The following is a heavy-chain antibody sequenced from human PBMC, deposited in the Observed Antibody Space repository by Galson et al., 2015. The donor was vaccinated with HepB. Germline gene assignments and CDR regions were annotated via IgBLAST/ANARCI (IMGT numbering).Heavy chain of an antibody. CDR2: ISAYNGNT. Sequence: SVKVSCKASGYTFTSYGISWVRQAPGQGLEWMGWISAYNGNTKYAQKFQGRVTMTTDTSTSTVYMELRSLRSDDTAVYYCARDGAYDSSGSPPDYWGQGTLVTVSS. CDR3: ARDGAYDSSGSPPDY. CDR1: GYTFTSYG. V-gene: IGHV1-18*04. D-gene: IGHD3-22*01. J-gene: IGHJ4*02.